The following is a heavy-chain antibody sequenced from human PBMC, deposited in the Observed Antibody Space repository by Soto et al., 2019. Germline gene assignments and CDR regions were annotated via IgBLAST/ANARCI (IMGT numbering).Heavy chain of an antibody. CDR1: GGSISSGGYY. D-gene: IGHD2-2*01. CDR2: IFYSGNT. Sequence: SETLSLTCTVSGGSISSGGYYWSWIRQHPGKGLEWIGYIFYSGNTNYSPSLKSRVTISVDTSKKQFSLKLTSVTAADTAMYYCARGYCSSTSCYEFDYWGQGTLVTVPQ. CDR3: ARGYCSSTSCYEFDY. V-gene: IGHV4-61*08. J-gene: IGHJ4*02.